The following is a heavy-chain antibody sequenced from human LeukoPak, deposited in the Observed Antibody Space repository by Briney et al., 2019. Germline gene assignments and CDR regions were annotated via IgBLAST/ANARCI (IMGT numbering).Heavy chain of an antibody. CDR3: ASGAAAGRAIYYYYGMDV. V-gene: IGHV3-66*01. D-gene: IGHD6-13*01. CDR1: GFTVSSNY. J-gene: IGHJ6*02. CDR2: IYGGGTT. Sequence: GGSLRLSCAASGFTVSSNYMSWVRQAPGKGLEWVSVIYGGGTTYYADSMKGRFTISRDNSKNTLYLQMNSLRVEDTAVYYCASGAAAGRAIYYYYGMDVWGQGTTVTVAS.